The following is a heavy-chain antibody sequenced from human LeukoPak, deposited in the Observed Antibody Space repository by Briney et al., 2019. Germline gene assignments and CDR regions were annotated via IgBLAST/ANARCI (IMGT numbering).Heavy chain of an antibody. Sequence: SETLSLTCSVSGGSISSSSSYWGWIRQPPGKGLEWIGSTYYSGSSFDNPALKSRVTISVDTSKNQFSLKLSSVTAADTAVYYCARDAVYYDSSGYSDYWGQGTLVTVSS. D-gene: IGHD3-22*01. J-gene: IGHJ4*02. CDR1: GGSISSSSSY. V-gene: IGHV4-39*07. CDR2: TYYSGSS. CDR3: ARDAVYYDSSGYSDY.